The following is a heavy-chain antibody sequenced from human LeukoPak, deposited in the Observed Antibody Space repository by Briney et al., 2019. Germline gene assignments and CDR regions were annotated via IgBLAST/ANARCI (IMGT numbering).Heavy chain of an antibody. D-gene: IGHD6-13*01. J-gene: IGHJ4*02. V-gene: IGHV1-2*04. Sequence: ASVKVSCKASGYTFTGYYMHWVRQAPGQGLEWMGWINPNSGGTNYAQKFQGWVTMTRDTSISTAYMELSRLRSDDTAVYYCARAGYGSSWYRGQEPDYWGQGTLVTVSS. CDR1: GYTFTGYY. CDR3: ARAGYGSSWYRGQEPDY. CDR2: INPNSGGT.